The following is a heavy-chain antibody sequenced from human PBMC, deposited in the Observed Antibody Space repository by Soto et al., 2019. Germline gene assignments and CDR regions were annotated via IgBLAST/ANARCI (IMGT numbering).Heavy chain of an antibody. V-gene: IGHV3-23*01. D-gene: IGHD3-10*01. CDR1: GFTFSSYA. CDR2: ISGSGGST. J-gene: IGHJ6*03. CDR3: AKSQDNTLLWFGEPPMDV. Sequence: PGGSLRLSCAASGFTFSSYAMSWFRQAPGKGLEWVSAISGSGGSTYYADSVKGRFTISRDNSKNTLYLQMNSLRAEDTAVYYCAKSQDNTLLWFGEPPMDVWGKGTTVTVS.